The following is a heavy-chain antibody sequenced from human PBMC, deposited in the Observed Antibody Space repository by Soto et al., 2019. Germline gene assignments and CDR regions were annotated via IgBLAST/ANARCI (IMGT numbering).Heavy chain of an antibody. CDR3: ARDTGYSSSWATFDY. CDR1: GGSFSGYY. V-gene: IGHV4-34*01. CDR2: INHSGST. J-gene: IGHJ4*02. Sequence: QVQLQQWGAGLLKPSETLSLTCAVYGGSFSGYYWSWIRQPPGKGLGWIGEINHSGSTNYNPSLKSRVTISVDTSKHQFSLKLSSVTAADTAVYYCARDTGYSSSWATFDYWGQGTLVTVSS. D-gene: IGHD6-13*01.